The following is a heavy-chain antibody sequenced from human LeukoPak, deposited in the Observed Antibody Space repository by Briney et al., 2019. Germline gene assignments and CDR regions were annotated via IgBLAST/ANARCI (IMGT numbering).Heavy chain of an antibody. CDR2: IYYTGKT. V-gene: IGHV4-39*07. Sequence: SETLSLTCAVSGGPISDSNHYWGWIRQTPGKGLEWIGSIYYTGKTYNNPSLESRVTISVDTSKNQFSLKLSSVTAADTAVYYCASIENFWSGYTKPHYWGQGTLVTVSS. D-gene: IGHD3-3*01. CDR3: ASIENFWSGYTKPHY. CDR1: GGPISDSNHY. J-gene: IGHJ4*02.